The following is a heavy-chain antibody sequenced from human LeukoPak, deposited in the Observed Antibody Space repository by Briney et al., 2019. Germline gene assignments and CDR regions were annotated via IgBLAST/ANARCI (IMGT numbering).Heavy chain of an antibody. J-gene: IGHJ6*01. CDR1: GGSVSSDTYY. CDR3: ASKEYYYYGMDV. V-gene: IGHV4-61*01. CDR2: VYYSGRT. Sequence: TSSETLSLTCAVSGGSVSSDTYYWHWIRRSPGKGLEWVGFVYYSGRTKYNPSLKSRVTISVDKSKNQISLKLSSVTAADTAVYYCASKEYYYYGMDVWGQGTTVTVSS.